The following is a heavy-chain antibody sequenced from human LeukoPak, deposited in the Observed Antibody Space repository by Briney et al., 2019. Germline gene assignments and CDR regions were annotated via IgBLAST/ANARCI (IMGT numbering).Heavy chain of an antibody. CDR3: ARDRTYYYDSSVLDY. CDR1: GFTFSSYA. V-gene: IGHV3-30*01. CDR2: ISYDGSNK. J-gene: IGHJ4*02. Sequence: GRSLRLSCAASGFTFSSYAMHWVRQAPGKGLEWVAVISYDGSNKYYADSVKGRFTISRDNSKNTLCLQMNSLRAEDTAVYYCARDRTYYYDSSVLDYWGQGTLVTVSS. D-gene: IGHD3-22*01.